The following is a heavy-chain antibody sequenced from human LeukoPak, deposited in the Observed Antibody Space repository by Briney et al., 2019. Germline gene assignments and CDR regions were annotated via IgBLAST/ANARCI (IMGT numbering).Heavy chain of an antibody. Sequence: PGRSLRLSCAASGFTFSSYAMHWVRQAPGKGLEWVAVISYDGSNKYYADSVKGRFTISRDNSKNTLYLQMNSLRADDTAVYYCAKGPPSGSYYYYYYYYMDVWGKGTTVTVSS. V-gene: IGHV3-30*04. CDR3: AKGPPSGSYYYYYYYYMDV. J-gene: IGHJ6*03. CDR1: GFTFSSYA. CDR2: ISYDGSNK. D-gene: IGHD3-10*01.